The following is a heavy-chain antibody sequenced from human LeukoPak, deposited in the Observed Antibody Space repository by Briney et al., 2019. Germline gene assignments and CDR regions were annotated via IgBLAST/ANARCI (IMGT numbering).Heavy chain of an antibody. CDR3: AKDRAAPATPYNWFDP. CDR2: ISGSGGST. D-gene: IGHD6-13*01. V-gene: IGHV3-23*01. J-gene: IGHJ5*02. Sequence: GGSLRLSCAASGFTFNNYAMSWVRQAPAKGLEWVSTISGSGGSTYYADSVKGRFTISSDNSRTTLYLQMNSLRAEGTAVYYCAKDRAAPATPYNWFDPWGQGTLVTVSS. CDR1: GFTFNNYA.